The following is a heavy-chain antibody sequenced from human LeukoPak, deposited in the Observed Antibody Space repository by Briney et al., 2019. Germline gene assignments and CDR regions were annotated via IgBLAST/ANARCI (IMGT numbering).Heavy chain of an antibody. CDR1: GGSISSSYF. CDR3: AKPVTSGWGGY. CDR2: IYYSGST. V-gene: IGHV4-39*01. Sequence: SETLSLTCTVSGGSISSSYFWGWVRQPRGKGLEWIGSIYYSGSTYYNPSLKSRVIISLDTSKNQFSLNLSSVTAADTAVYYCAKPVTSGWGGYWGQGTPVTVSS. J-gene: IGHJ4*02. D-gene: IGHD6-19*01.